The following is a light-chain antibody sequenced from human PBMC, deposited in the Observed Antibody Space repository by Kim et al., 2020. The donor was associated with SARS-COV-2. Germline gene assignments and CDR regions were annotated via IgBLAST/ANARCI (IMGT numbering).Light chain of an antibody. J-gene: IGKJ2*01. Sequence: EIVMTQSPATLSVSPGEGATLSCRASQSVSSTLAWFQQKPGQPPRLLIYDASTRATGIPARFSGSGSGTEFTLTITSLQSEDFAVYYCQQYNDWLYTFGQGTKLEI. CDR3: QQYNDWLYT. V-gene: IGKV3-15*01. CDR1: QSVSST. CDR2: DAS.